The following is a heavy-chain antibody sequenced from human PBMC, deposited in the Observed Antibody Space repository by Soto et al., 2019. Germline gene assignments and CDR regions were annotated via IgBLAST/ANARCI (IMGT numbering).Heavy chain of an antibody. CDR1: GYTFTSYA. CDR3: ASFGGSSGWYYFDY. V-gene: IGHV1-3*01. J-gene: IGHJ4*02. Sequence: QVQLVQSGAEVKKPGASVKVSCKASGYTFTSYAMHWVRQAPGQSLEWMGWINAGNGNTKYSQKFQGRVTITRDTSASTAYMELSSLRSEDTAVYYCASFGGSSGWYYFDYWGQGTLVTVSS. CDR2: INAGNGNT. D-gene: IGHD6-19*01.